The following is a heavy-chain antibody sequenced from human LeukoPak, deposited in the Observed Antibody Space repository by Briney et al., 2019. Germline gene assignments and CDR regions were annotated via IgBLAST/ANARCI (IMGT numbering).Heavy chain of an antibody. CDR3: ARRHYYGSGSYPLPFDY. D-gene: IGHD3-10*01. V-gene: IGHV5-51*01. CDR2: IYPGDSDT. J-gene: IGHJ4*02. Sequence: GESLKISCKGSGYSFTSYWIGWVRQMPGKGLEWMGIIYPGDSDTRYSPSFQGQVTISADESISTAYLQWSSLKASDTAMYYCARRHYYGSGSYPLPFDYWGQGTLVTVSS. CDR1: GYSFTSYW.